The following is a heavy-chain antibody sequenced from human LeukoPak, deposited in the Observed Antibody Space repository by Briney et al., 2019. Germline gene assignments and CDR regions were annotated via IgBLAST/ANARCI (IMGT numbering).Heavy chain of an antibody. CDR2: IYYSGST. J-gene: IGHJ4*02. Sequence: SETLSLTCTVSGGSISSSSYYWGWIRQPPGKGLEWIGSIYYSGSTYYNPSLKSRVTISVDTSKNQFSLKLSSVTAADTAVYYCARAGIDHYYGSGSYVDYWGQGTLVTVSS. V-gene: IGHV4-39*07. CDR1: GGSISSSSYY. D-gene: IGHD3-10*01. CDR3: ARAGIDHYYGSGSYVDY.